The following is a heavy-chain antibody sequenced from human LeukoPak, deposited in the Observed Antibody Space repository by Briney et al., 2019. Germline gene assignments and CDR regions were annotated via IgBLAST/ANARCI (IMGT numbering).Heavy chain of an antibody. Sequence: PSETLSLTCTVSGGSISSSSYYWGWIRQPPGKGLEWIGRIYTSGSTNYNPSLKSRVTMSVDTSKNQFSLNLTSVTAADTAVYYCARVRIVRGVIYWFDPWGQGTLVTVSS. CDR2: IYTSGST. D-gene: IGHD3-10*01. J-gene: IGHJ5*02. CDR3: ARVRIVRGVIYWFDP. V-gene: IGHV4-39*07. CDR1: GGSISSSSYY.